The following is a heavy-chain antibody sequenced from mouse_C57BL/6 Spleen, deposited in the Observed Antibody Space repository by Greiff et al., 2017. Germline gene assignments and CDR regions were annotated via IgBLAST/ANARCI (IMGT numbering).Heavy chain of an antibody. CDR3: ARLGNYSYWYFDV. Sequence: QVQLQQSGAELARPGASVKLSCKASGYTFTSYGISWVKQRTGQGLEWIGEIYPRRGNTYYNEKFKGKATLTADKSSSTAYMELRSLTSEDSAVYFCARLGNYSYWYFDVWGTGTTVTVSS. V-gene: IGHV1-81*01. CDR2: IYPRRGNT. D-gene: IGHD2-1*01. J-gene: IGHJ1*03. CDR1: GYTFTSYG.